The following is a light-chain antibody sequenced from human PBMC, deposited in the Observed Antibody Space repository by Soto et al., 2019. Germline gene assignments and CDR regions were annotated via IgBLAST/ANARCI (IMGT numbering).Light chain of an antibody. V-gene: IGKV1-39*01. CDR1: QYISIY. CDR2: AAS. J-gene: IGKJ4*01. CDR3: QQSYSRPLT. Sequence: IQMSPSPSAISASVGASVTVTCRASQYISIYLNWYQQKPGKAPKVLISAASSLQSGVPPRFSGSGSGTDFTLTISSLQPEDFATYYCQQSYSRPLTFGGGTKVDIK.